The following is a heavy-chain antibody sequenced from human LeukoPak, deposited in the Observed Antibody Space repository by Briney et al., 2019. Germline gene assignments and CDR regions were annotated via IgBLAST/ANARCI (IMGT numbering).Heavy chain of an antibody. J-gene: IGHJ5*02. Sequence: GESLKISCKGSGYSFTSYWIGWVRQMPGKGLEWMGIIYPGDSDTRYSPSFQGQVTISADKSISTAYLQWSSLKASDTAMYYRARTGVVAPAEEWWFDPWGQGTLVTVSS. CDR1: GYSFTSYW. CDR2: IYPGDSDT. V-gene: IGHV5-51*01. CDR3: ARTGVVAPAEEWWFDP. D-gene: IGHD2-2*01.